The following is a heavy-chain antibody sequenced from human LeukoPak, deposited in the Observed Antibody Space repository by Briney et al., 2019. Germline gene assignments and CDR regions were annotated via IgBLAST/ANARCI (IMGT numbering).Heavy chain of an antibody. CDR2: ISSSSSYI. D-gene: IGHD3-10*01. V-gene: IGHV3-21*01. Sequence: GGSLRLSCAASELTFSSYWMTWVRQAPGKGLEWVSSISSSSSYIYYADSVKGRFTISRDNAKNSLYLQMNSLRAEDTAVYYCAGHGSGSYYRRPFDYWGQGTLVTVSS. CDR3: AGHGSGSYYRRPFDY. J-gene: IGHJ4*02. CDR1: ELTFSSYW.